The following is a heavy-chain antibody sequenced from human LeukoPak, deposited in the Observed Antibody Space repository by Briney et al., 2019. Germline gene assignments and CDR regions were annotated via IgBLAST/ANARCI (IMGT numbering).Heavy chain of an antibody. V-gene: IGHV4-59*01. D-gene: IGHD6-6*01. J-gene: IGHJ4*02. CDR2: IFYSGST. CDR3: ARALYSSSSEFDY. Sequence: QPPGKGLEWIGYIFYSGSTNYNPSLKSRVTISVDTSKNQFSLKLSSVTAADTAVYYCARALYSSSSEFDYWGQGTLVTVSS.